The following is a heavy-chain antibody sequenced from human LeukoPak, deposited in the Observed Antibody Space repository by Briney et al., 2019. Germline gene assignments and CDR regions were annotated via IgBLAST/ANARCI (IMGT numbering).Heavy chain of an antibody. V-gene: IGHV3-30*02. D-gene: IGHD3-10*01. Sequence: QPGGSLRLSCAASGFTFSSYGMHWVRQAPGKGLEWVAFIRYDGSNKYYADSVKGRFTISRDNSKNTLYLQMNSLRAEDTAVYYCAKDKRYGSGSYRGDYMDVWGKGTTVTISS. CDR1: GFTFSSYG. J-gene: IGHJ6*03. CDR2: IRYDGSNK. CDR3: AKDKRYGSGSYRGDYMDV.